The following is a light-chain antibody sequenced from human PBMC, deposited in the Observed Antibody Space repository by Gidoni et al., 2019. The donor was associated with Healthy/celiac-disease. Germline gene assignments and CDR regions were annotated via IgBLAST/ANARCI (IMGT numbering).Light chain of an antibody. J-gene: IGLJ2*01. Sequence: QSALTQPVSVSGSPGQSITISCTGTSSYVGGYNYVSWYQQHPGKAPKLMIYEVSNRPSGVSNRFSGSKSGNTASLTISGLQAEDEADYYCSSYTSSSTLRIFGGGTKLTVL. CDR2: EVS. CDR3: SSYTSSSTLRI. CDR1: SSYVGGYNY. V-gene: IGLV2-14*01.